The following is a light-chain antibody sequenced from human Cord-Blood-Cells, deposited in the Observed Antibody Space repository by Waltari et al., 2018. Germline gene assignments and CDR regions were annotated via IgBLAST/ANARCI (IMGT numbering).Light chain of an antibody. CDR2: DVS. Sequence: QSALTQPASVSGSLGQSITISGSGTSSDVGGSNYFSCYQQHPGKAPKLMIYDVSNRPSGVSNRFSGSKSGNTASLTISGLQAEDEADYYCSSYTSSSTWVFGGGTKLTVL. V-gene: IGLV2-14*01. J-gene: IGLJ3*02. CDR1: SSDVGGSNY. CDR3: SSYTSSSTWV.